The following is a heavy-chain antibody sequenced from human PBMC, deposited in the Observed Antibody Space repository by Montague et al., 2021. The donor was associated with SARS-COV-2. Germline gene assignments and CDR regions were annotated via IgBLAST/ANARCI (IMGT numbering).Heavy chain of an antibody. J-gene: IGHJ6*02. CDR1: GGSISPYY. CDR3: ARDPWRITIFGVVTRYGMDV. V-gene: IGHV4-59*01. D-gene: IGHD3-3*01. Sequence: SETLSLTCTVSGGSISPYYWTWIRQPPGKGLEWIGYIYYTGNTNYNPSLKSRVTISVGTSKNQFSLKLSSVTAADTAVYYCARDPWRITIFGVVTRYGMDVWGQGTTVTVSS. CDR2: IYYTGNT.